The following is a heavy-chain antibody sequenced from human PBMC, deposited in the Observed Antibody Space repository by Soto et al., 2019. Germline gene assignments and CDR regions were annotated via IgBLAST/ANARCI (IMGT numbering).Heavy chain of an antibody. J-gene: IGHJ5*02. D-gene: IGHD5-12*01. V-gene: IGHV6-1*01. CDR3: AKGDNLGPKTGYAFDP. CDR1: GDSVSSSTAS. CDR2: TYFRSKWYN. Sequence: SQTLSLTCAISGDSVSSSTASWNWIRQSPSRGLEWLGGTYFRSKWYNDYAVSVKSRIIINPDTSNNQFSLQLNSVTPEEPAVYFCAKGDNLGPKTGYAFDPWGQGIMVTVSS.